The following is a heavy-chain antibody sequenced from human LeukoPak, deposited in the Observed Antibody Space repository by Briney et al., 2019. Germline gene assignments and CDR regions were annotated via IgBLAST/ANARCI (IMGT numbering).Heavy chain of an antibody. Sequence: PSETLSLTCTVSGYSISSGYYWGWIRQPPGKGLEWIGSIYHSGSTYYNPSLKSRVTISVDTSKNQFSLKLSSVTAADTAVYYCASPGYYDSSGYDYWGQGTLVTVSS. CDR2: IYHSGST. CDR3: ASPGYYDSSGYDY. J-gene: IGHJ4*02. V-gene: IGHV4-38-2*02. D-gene: IGHD3-22*01. CDR1: GYSISSGYY.